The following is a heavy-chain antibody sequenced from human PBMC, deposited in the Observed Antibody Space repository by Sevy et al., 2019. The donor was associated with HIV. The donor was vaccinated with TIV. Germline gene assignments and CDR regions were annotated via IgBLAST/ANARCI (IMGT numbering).Heavy chain of an antibody. CDR2: IWHDGSNK. J-gene: IGHJ5*02. D-gene: IGHD6-19*01. Sequence: GGSLRLSCAASGFTFNFHGMHWVRQAPGKGLEWVAFIWHDGSNKYMADSVKGRFTISRDNSKNTLFLQMNSLTVEDTAVYYCARESGYSSGWNLDNWFDPWGQGTLVTVSS. V-gene: IGHV3-30*02. CDR3: ARESGYSSGWNLDNWFDP. CDR1: GFTFNFHG.